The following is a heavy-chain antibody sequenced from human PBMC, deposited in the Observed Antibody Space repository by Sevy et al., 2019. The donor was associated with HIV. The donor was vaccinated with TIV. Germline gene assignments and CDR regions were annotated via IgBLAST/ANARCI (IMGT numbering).Heavy chain of an antibody. CDR2: ISNDGGNQ. Sequence: GGSLRLSCAASGFTFRSYGMHWVRQAPGKGLEWVAVISNDGGNQYYADSVKGRFTISRDNSKNTVYLQMNSLRAEDTAVYYCARGYCVSTTCSGSSWGQGTLVTVSS. CDR1: GFTFRSYG. D-gene: IGHD2-2*01. CDR3: ARGYCVSTTCSGSS. V-gene: IGHV3-30*03. J-gene: IGHJ5*02.